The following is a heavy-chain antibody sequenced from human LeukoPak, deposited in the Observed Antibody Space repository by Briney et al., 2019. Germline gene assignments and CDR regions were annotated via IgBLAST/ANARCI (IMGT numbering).Heavy chain of an antibody. CDR2: IKQDGSEK. J-gene: IGHJ4*02. Sequence: PGGSLRLSCAASGFTFSSYWMSWVRQAPGKGLEWVANIKQDGSEKYYVDSVKGRFTISRDNAKSSLYLQMNSLRAEDTAVYYCARDVVYYDSSGYYYPFWNYWGQGTLVTVSS. CDR3: ARDVVYYDSSGYYYPFWNY. V-gene: IGHV3-7*01. CDR1: GFTFSSYW. D-gene: IGHD3-22*01.